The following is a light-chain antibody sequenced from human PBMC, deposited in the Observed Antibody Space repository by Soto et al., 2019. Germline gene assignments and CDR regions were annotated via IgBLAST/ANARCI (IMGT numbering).Light chain of an antibody. Sequence: QSALTQPASVSGSPGQSITISCTGSSSDVGNYKFVSWYQQYPGKAPKVMLYEVSKRPSGVSYRFSGYQSGNTASLTISGLQAEDESDYYCCSYAGSYSSYFFGTGTKVTVL. CDR3: CSYAGSYSSYF. V-gene: IGLV2-23*02. CDR1: SSDVGNYKF. J-gene: IGLJ1*01. CDR2: EVS.